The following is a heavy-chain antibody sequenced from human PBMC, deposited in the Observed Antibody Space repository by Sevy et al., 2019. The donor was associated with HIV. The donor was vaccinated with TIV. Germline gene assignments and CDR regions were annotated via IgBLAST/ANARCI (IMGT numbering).Heavy chain of an antibody. CDR2: ISDYNGNT. J-gene: IGHJ6*03. Sequence: ASVKVSCKASGYTFTSYGISWVRQAPGQGLEWMGWISDYNGNTNYAQKLQGRVTMTTDTSTSTAYMELRSLRSDDTAVYYCARAHYGSGSSGYYYYMDVWSKGTTVTVSS. V-gene: IGHV1-18*04. D-gene: IGHD3-10*01. CDR1: GYTFTSYG. CDR3: ARAHYGSGSSGYYYYMDV.